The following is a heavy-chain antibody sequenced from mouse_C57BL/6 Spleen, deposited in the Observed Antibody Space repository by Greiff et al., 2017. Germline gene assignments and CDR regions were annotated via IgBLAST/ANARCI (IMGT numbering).Heavy chain of an antibody. CDR2: INPNNGGT. Sequence: EVQLQQSGPELVKPGASVKISCKASGYTFTDYYMNWVKQSHGKSLEWIGDINPNNGGTSYNQKFKGKATLTVDKSSSTAYMELRSLTSEDSAVYYCARSGYYGNPDYWGQGTTLTVSS. V-gene: IGHV1-26*01. J-gene: IGHJ2*01. D-gene: IGHD2-1*01. CDR1: GYTFTDYY. CDR3: ARSGYYGNPDY.